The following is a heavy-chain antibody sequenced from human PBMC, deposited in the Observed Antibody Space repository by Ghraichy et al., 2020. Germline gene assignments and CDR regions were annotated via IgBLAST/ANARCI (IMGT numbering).Heavy chain of an antibody. V-gene: IGHV1-18*01. D-gene: IGHD3-10*01. CDR2: ISAYNGNT. CDR1: GYTFTSYG. Sequence: ASVKVSCKASGYTFTSYGISWVRQAPGQGLEWMGWISAYNGNTNYAQKLQGRVTMTTDTSTSTAYMELRSLRSDDTAVYYCARDRDITMVRGYFSVESYFDYWGQGTLVTVSS. J-gene: IGHJ4*02. CDR3: ARDRDITMVRGYFSVESYFDY.